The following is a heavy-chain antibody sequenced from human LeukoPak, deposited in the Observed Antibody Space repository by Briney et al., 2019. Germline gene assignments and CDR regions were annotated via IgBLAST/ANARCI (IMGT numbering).Heavy chain of an antibody. J-gene: IGHJ4*02. CDR1: GFTFSTYE. CDR3: ARNGITMIDR. Sequence: GGSLRLSCAASGFTFSTYEMNWVRQAPGKGLEWVSYISSSGSAIYYADSVKGRFTISRDNAKNSLFLQMNSLRTEDTAFYFCARNGITMIDRWGQGTLVTVSS. D-gene: IGHD3-22*01. V-gene: IGHV3-48*03. CDR2: ISSSGSAI.